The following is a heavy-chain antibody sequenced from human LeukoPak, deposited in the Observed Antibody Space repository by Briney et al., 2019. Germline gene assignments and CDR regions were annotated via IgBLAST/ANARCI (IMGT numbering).Heavy chain of an antibody. J-gene: IGHJ4*02. CDR2: IIPIFGTA. Sequence: SVKVSCKASGGTYSSYAISWVRQAPGQGLEWMGRIIPIFGTANYAQKFQGRVTITTDESTSTAYMELSSLRSEDTAVYYCARGTSGTTSLFYWGQGTLVTVSS. V-gene: IGHV1-69*05. CDR1: GGTYSSYA. CDR3: ARGTSGTTSLFY. D-gene: IGHD1-7*01.